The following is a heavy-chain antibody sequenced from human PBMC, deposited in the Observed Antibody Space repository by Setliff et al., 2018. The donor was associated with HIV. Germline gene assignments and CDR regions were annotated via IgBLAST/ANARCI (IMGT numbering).Heavy chain of an antibody. CDR2: INPNSGGT. CDR1: GYTFTGYY. J-gene: IGHJ4*02. Sequence: GASVKVSCKASGYTFTGYYMHWVRQAPGQGLEWMGRINPNSGGTNYAQKFQGRVTMTRDTSISTAYMELSRLRSDDTAVYYCAIGLRDSSGYYYPLTFDYWGQGTLVTVSS. V-gene: IGHV1-2*06. D-gene: IGHD3-22*01. CDR3: AIGLRDSSGYYYPLTFDY.